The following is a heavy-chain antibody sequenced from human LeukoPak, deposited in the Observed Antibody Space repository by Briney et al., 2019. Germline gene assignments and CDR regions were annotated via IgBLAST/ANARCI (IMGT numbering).Heavy chain of an antibody. J-gene: IGHJ4*02. D-gene: IGHD3-10*01. CDR1: GFTFSSYA. V-gene: IGHV3-23*01. CDR2: ISGSGGST. Sequence: PGGSLRLSCAASGFTFSSYAMSWVRQAPGKGLEWVSAISGSGGSTYYADSVKGRFTISRDNSKNTPYLQMNSLRAEDTAVYYCAREALFGSGKNYFDYWGQGTLVTVSS. CDR3: AREALFGSGKNYFDY.